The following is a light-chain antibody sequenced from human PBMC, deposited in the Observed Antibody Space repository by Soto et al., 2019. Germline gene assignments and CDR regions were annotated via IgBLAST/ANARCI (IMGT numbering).Light chain of an antibody. CDR3: RSYTSSSTRV. V-gene: IGLV2-14*01. CDR1: SSDVGGYNY. CDR2: EVS. Sequence: QSALTQPASVSGSPGQSITISCTGTSSDVGGYNYVSWYQQHPGKAPKLMICEVSNRPSGVSNRFSGSKSGNTASLTISGLQAEDEADYYCRSYTSSSTRVFGGGTKLTVL. J-gene: IGLJ3*02.